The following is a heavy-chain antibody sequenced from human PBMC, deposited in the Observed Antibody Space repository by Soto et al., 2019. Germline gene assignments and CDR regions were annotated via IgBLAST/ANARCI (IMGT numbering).Heavy chain of an antibody. CDR3: AGIGYCSGGSCYGYGMDV. J-gene: IGHJ6*02. CDR2: INPSGGST. V-gene: IGHV1-46*01. D-gene: IGHD2-15*01. CDR1: GYTFTSYY. Sequence: GSVKVSCKASGYTFTSYYMHWVRQAPGQGLEWMGIINPSGGSTSYAQKFQGRVTMTRDTSTSTVYMELSSLRSEDTAVYYCAGIGYCSGGSCYGYGMDVWGQGTTVTVSS.